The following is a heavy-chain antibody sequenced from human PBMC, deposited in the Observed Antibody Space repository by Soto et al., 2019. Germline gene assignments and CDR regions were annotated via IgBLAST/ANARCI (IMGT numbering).Heavy chain of an antibody. J-gene: IGHJ3*02. Sequence: QGQLVQSGAEVKKPGASVKVSCKASGYTFTSFGISWVRQAPGQGLEWMGWISAYNGNTNYAENLQGRVTMTTATSTSTAYMQLRSLRSDDTAVYYCARDHRGGTDAFDIWGQGTMVTVSS. CDR1: GYTFTSFG. D-gene: IGHD2-15*01. V-gene: IGHV1-18*01. CDR2: ISAYNGNT. CDR3: ARDHRGGTDAFDI.